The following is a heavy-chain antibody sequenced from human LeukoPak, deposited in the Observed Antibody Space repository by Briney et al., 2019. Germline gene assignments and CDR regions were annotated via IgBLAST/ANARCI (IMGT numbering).Heavy chain of an antibody. CDR3: AKNFWTEMATIYYYMDV. D-gene: IGHD5-24*01. Sequence: PGGSLRLSCAASGFTFSSYAMSWVRQAPGKGLEWVSAISGSAYSTYYADSVKGRFTISRDNSKNTLYLQMNSLRAEDTAVYYCAKNFWTEMATIYYYMDVWGKGTTVTVSS. V-gene: IGHV3-23*01. CDR1: GFTFSSYA. J-gene: IGHJ6*03. CDR2: ISGSAYST.